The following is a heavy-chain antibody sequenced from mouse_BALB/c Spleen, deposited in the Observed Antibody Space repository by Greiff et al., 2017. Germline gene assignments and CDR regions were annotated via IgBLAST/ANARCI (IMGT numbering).Heavy chain of an antibody. V-gene: IGHV2-9*02. CDR1: GFSLTSYG. D-gene: IGHD2-2*01. CDR3: AREGYKSLAWFAY. CDR2: IWAGGST. Sequence: VQLQQSGPGLVAPSQSLSITCTVSGFSLTSYGVHWVRQPPGKGLEWLGVIWAGGSTNYNSALMSRLSISKDNSKSQVFLKMNSLQTDDTAMYYCAREGYKSLAWFAYWGQGTLVTVSA. J-gene: IGHJ3*01.